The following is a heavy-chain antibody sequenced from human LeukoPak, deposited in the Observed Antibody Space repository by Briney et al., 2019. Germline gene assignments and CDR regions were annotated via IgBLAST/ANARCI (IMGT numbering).Heavy chain of an antibody. J-gene: IGHJ6*02. CDR3: ATHRYDSIGSTGMDV. D-gene: IGHD3-22*01. CDR1: GYTRTELS. CDR2: FDPEDGET. V-gene: IGHV1-24*01. Sequence: ASVKISCKVSGYTRTELSMHWVRQAPGKGLEWMGGFDPEDGETIYAQKFQGRVTMTEDTSTDTAYMELSSLRSEDTAVYYCATHRYDSIGSTGMDVWGQGTTVTVSS.